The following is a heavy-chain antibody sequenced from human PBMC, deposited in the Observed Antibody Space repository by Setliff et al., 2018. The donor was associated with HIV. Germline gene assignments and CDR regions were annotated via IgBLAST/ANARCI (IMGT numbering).Heavy chain of an antibody. D-gene: IGHD3-3*01. V-gene: IGHV4-34*01. Sequence: SETLSLTCAVYGGSFSGYYWSWIRQPPGKGLEWIGEINHSGNTNYNPSLKSRVTISMDTSKNQFSLELSSVTAADTALYYCARTITTFGVIGRGGRMDVWGKGTTVTVSS. J-gene: IGHJ6*04. CDR3: ARTITTFGVIGRGGRMDV. CDR1: GGSFSGYY. CDR2: INHSGNT.